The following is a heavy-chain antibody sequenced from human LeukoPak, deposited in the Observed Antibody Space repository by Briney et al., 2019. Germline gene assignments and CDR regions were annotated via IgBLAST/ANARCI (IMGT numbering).Heavy chain of an antibody. CDR1: GGSFSGYY. CDR2: INHSGST. V-gene: IGHV4-34*01. D-gene: IGHD6-19*01. Sequence: SETLSLTCAVYGGSFSGYYWSWIRQPPGKGLEWIGEINHSGSTNYNPSLKSRVTISVDTSKNQFSLKLSSVTAADTAVYYCVRHMVSGWYVPSGYWGQGTLVTVFS. J-gene: IGHJ4*02. CDR3: VRHMVSGWYVPSGY.